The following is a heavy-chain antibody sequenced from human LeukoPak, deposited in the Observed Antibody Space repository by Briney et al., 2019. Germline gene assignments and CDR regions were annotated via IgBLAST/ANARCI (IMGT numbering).Heavy chain of an antibody. J-gene: IGHJ6*03. CDR2: IKQDGSEK. CDR1: GFTYSSYA. V-gene: IGHV3-7*01. CDR3: ARAIDYYYMDV. Sequence: PGGSLRLSCAASGFTYSSYAMSWVRQAPGKGLEWVANIKQDGSEKYYVDSVKGRFTISRDNAKNSLYLQMNSLRAEDTAVYYCARAIDYYYMDVWGKGTTVTVSS.